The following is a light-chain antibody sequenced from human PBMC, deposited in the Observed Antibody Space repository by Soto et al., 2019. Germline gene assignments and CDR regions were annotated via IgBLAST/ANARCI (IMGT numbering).Light chain of an antibody. Sequence: HSPCTLAASVEDRSTTSWGAFQSLNNGLAWYQQKPGKAPNLLIYDASTLERGVPSRFSGTGSGTEFTLTISSLQPDDFATYYCQQSHCSWIPFGQGTRLEIK. CDR3: QQSHCSWIP. CDR1: QSLNNG. V-gene: IGKV1-5*01. CDR2: DAS. J-gene: IGKJ5*01.